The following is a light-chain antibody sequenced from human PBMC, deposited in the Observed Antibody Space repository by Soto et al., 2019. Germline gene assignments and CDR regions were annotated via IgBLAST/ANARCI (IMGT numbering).Light chain of an antibody. CDR2: AAS. V-gene: IGKV1-39*01. CDR3: QQSYSLPWT. Sequence: DLQMTQSPSSLSASVGDRVTITCRSSQSINRYLNWYQQKPGKAPKLLIYAASSLQSGVPSRFSGSGSGTDLTLTISSLQPEDFATYFCQQSYSLPWTFGQGTKVEIK. CDR1: QSINRY. J-gene: IGKJ1*01.